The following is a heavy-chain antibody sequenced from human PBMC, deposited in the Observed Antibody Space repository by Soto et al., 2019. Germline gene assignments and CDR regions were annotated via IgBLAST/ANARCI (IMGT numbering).Heavy chain of an antibody. CDR2: IGTAGDT. D-gene: IGHD3-10*01. CDR1: GFTFSSYD. CDR3: XXXYXXSXXYYGSGXYYNLGNYYYYYGMDV. J-gene: IGHJ6*02. Sequence: GGSLRLSCAASGFTFSSYDMHWVRQATGKGLEWVSAIGTAGDTYYPGSVKGRFTISRENAKXXWYLQRXXXXAEDTXXXXXXXXYXXSXXYYGSGXYYNLGNYYYYYGMDVWGQGTTVTVSS. V-gene: IGHV3-13*01.